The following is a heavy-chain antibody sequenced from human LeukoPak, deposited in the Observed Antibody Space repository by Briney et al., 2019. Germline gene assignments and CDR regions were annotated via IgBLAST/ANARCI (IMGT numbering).Heavy chain of an antibody. CDR3: ASHYDSSGYPPH. CDR2: IYHSGST. J-gene: IGHJ4*02. CDR1: GGSISSSNW. V-gene: IGHV4-4*02. D-gene: IGHD3-22*01. Sequence: SGTLSLTCAVSGGSISSSNWWSWVRQPPGKGLEWIGEIYHSGSTNYNPSLKSRVTISVDKSKNQFSLKLSSVTAADTAVYYRASHYDSSGYPPHWGQGTLVTVSS.